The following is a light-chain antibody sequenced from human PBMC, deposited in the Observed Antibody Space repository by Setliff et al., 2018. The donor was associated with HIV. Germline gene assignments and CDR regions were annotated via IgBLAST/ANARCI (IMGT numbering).Light chain of an antibody. Sequence: QSALTQPASVSGSPGQSITISCTGTSSDIGSYNFVSWYQQHPGKAPKLMISDVTRRPSGVSDRFSGSKSGHTASLTISGLQAEDEADYYCSSYTTSSTYVFGTGTKVTV. CDR1: SSDIGSYNF. CDR2: DVT. CDR3: SSYTTSSTYV. J-gene: IGLJ1*01. V-gene: IGLV2-14*03.